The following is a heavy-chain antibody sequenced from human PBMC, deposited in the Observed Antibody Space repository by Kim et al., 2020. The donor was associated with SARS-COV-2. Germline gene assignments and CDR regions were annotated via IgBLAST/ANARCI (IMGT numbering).Heavy chain of an antibody. CDR3: RRFGLSQGFDY. CDR2: T. D-gene: IGHD3-10*01. V-gene: IGHV3-23*01. Sequence: TDYADYVKGRFTISRDNAKNTLYLQMNSLRAEDTAVYYCRRFGLSQGFDYWGQGTLVTVSS. J-gene: IGHJ4*02.